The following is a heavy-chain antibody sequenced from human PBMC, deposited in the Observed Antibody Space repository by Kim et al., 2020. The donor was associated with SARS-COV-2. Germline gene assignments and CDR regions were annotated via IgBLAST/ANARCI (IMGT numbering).Heavy chain of an antibody. J-gene: IGHJ4*02. V-gene: IGHV3-30*04. Sequence: GGSLRLSCAASGFTFSSFAMHWVRQAPGKGLEWVAVISNDGNNKFYADSVKGRFTISRDNSKNTLYLQMNSLRAEDAAVYYCARGSIAAAGSWGQGTLVTVSS. CDR3: ARGSIAAAGS. D-gene: IGHD6-13*01. CDR1: GFTFSSFA. CDR2: ISNDGNNK.